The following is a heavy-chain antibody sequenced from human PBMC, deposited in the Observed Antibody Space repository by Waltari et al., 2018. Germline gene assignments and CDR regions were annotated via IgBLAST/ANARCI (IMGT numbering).Heavy chain of an antibody. CDR2: IYTSGST. V-gene: IGHV4-61*02. CDR3: ARDGCSGGSCYSDLSYYYMDV. J-gene: IGHJ6*03. D-gene: IGHD2-15*01. CDR1: GGSISSGSYY. Sequence: QVQLQESGPGLVKPSQTLSLTCTVSGGSISSGSYYWSWIRQPAGKGLGWIGRIYTSGSTNYNPSLKSRVTISVDTSKNQFSLKLSSVTAADTAVYYCARDGCSGGSCYSDLSYYYMDVWGKGTTVTVSS.